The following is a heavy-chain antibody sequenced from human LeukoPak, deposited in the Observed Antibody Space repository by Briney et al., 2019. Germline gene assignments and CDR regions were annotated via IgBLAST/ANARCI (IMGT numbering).Heavy chain of an antibody. CDR1: GGSISSRSYY. CDR2: IYYSGST. D-gene: IGHD3-3*01. CDR3: AALGGGDFWSGYYGFDY. V-gene: IGHV4-39*07. Sequence: PSETLSLTCTVSGGSISSRSYYWGWIRQPPGKGLEWIGIIYYSGSTYSNPSLRSRVTISVDTSKNQFSLKLSSVTAADTAVYYCAALGGGDFWSGYYGFDYWGQGTLVTVSS. J-gene: IGHJ4*02.